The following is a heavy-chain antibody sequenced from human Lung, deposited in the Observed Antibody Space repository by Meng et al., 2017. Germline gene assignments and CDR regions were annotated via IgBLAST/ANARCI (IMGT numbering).Heavy chain of an antibody. Sequence: VWLVEAGGGLVKPGGSLTLSCAASGFTFSDYSMNWVRQAPGKGLEWVSSISSGSSYIYYADSVKGRFTISRDNAKNSLYLHMNSLRVEDTGLYYCARDYGGNSGGYWGQGTLVTVSS. J-gene: IGHJ4*02. V-gene: IGHV3-21*03. CDR1: GFTFSDYS. D-gene: IGHD4-23*01. CDR3: ARDYGGNSGGY. CDR2: ISSGSSYI.